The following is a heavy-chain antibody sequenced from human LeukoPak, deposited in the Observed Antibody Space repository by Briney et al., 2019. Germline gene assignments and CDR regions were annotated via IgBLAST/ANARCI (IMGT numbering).Heavy chain of an antibody. CDR3: ARDRRYRSGDNYYLHYFDS. CDR2: IHYSVTT. D-gene: IGHD2-15*01. Sequence: AETLSLTCSVSGGSINNCYWSSIRRSPGEGLEWIGYIHYSVTTNYNPSLKGRLTISVDTSRDPFSLKLNSVNAADTAIYYCARDRRYRSGDNYYLHYFDSWGQGTLVTVSS. V-gene: IGHV4-59*01. CDR1: GGSINNCY. J-gene: IGHJ4*02.